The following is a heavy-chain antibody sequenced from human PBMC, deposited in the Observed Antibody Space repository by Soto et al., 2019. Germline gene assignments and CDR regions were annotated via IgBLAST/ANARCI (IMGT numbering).Heavy chain of an antibody. CDR3: AVRDDGSNYYYGMDV. CDR2: IYPGDSDT. J-gene: IGHJ6*02. V-gene: IGHV5-51*01. Sequence: PGESLKISCKGSGYSFTSYWIGWVRQMPGKGLEWMGIIYPGDSDTRYSPSFQGQVTISADKSISTAYLQWSSLKASDTAMYYCAVRDDGSNYYYGMDVWGQGTTVTVSS. CDR1: GYSFTSYW. D-gene: IGHD3-10*01.